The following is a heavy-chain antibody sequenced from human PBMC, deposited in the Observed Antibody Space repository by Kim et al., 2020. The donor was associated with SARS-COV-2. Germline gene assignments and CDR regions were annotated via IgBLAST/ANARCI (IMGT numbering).Heavy chain of an antibody. CDR3: AKPGDINMIAVRIH. J-gene: IGHJ1*01. V-gene: IGHV3-23*01. Sequence: GGSLRLSCAASGFAFGDYGMTWVRQTPAKGLEWVSGISRSGERTFYADSVRGRFTASRDNSKSTVYLEMTSLRVEVTAVYYWAKPGDINMIAVRIHWGRGTLVSLSS. CDR2: ISRSGERT. CDR1: GFAFGDYG. D-gene: IGHD3-22*01.